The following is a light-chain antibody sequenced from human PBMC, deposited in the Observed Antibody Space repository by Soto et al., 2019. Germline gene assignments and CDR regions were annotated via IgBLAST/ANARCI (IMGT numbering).Light chain of an antibody. CDR3: CSYTSSRTLV. V-gene: IGLV2-14*01. Sequence: QSALTQPASVSGSPGQSITISCTGTSSDVGGYNYVSWYQQHPGKAPKIMIYEVSNRPSGVSNRFSGSKSGNTASLTISGLQAEDEADYYCCSYTSSRTLVFGGRTKLTVL. CDR2: EVS. CDR1: SSDVGGYNY. J-gene: IGLJ3*02.